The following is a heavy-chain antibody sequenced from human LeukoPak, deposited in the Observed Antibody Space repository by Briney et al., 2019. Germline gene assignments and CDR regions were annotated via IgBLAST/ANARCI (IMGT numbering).Heavy chain of an antibody. Sequence: ASVKVSCKASGYTFTGYYMHWVRQAPGQGLEWMGWINPNSGGTNYAQKFQGRVTMTRDTSISTAYMELSRLRSDDTAVYYCARAPSHRDAFDIWGQGTMVTVSS. D-gene: IGHD2-2*01. J-gene: IGHJ3*02. V-gene: IGHV1-2*02. CDR1: GYTFTGYY. CDR2: INPNSGGT. CDR3: ARAPSHRDAFDI.